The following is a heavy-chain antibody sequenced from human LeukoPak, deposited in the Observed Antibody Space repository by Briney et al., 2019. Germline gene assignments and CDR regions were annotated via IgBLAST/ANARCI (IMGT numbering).Heavy chain of an antibody. J-gene: IGHJ4*02. CDR1: GYTFTSYG. V-gene: IGHV1-18*01. CDR3: ATFSYGGSEEDFDY. Sequence: GASVKVSCKASGYTFTSYGISWVRQAPGQGLEWRGWISTYNGNTNSAQKFPGRVTMTTDTSTSTAYMDLRSLRSDDTAVYYCATFSYGGSEEDFDYWGQGTLVTVSS. D-gene: IGHD5-12*01. CDR2: ISTYNGNT.